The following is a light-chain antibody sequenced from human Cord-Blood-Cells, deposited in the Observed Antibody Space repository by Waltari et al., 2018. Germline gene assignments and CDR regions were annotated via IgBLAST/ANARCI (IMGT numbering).Light chain of an antibody. CDR3: QSADSSGTYYV. J-gene: IGLJ1*01. CDR1: ALPKQY. Sequence: SYELTQPPSVSVSPGQTARLTCSGDALPKQYAYWYQQKPGQAPPLVIYKDRERPPGIPGRFSGPSSGTTVTLTISGVQAEDEADYYCQSADSSGTYYVFGTGTKVTVL. CDR2: KDR. V-gene: IGLV3-25*03.